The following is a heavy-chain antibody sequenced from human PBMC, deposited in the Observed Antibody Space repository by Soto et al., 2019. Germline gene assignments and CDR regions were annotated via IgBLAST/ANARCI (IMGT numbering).Heavy chain of an antibody. J-gene: IGHJ4*02. CDR2: ISSSSGYI. CDR3: VRRVTGTLDY. CDR1: GFTFSSYS. Sequence: GGSLRLSCAASGFTFSSYSMNWVRQAPGKGLEWVSSISSSSGYIYYADSVKGRFTISRDNAQNSLYLQMNSLRAEDTAVYFCVRRVTGTLDYWGQGTLVTVSS. D-gene: IGHD1-7*01. V-gene: IGHV3-21*01.